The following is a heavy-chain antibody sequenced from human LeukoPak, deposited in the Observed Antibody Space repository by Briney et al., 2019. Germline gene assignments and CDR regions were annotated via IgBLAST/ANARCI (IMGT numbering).Heavy chain of an antibody. CDR3: ATEVPSITIFGVVSLMDV. V-gene: IGHV1-24*01. CDR1: GYTLTELS. J-gene: IGHJ6*03. Sequence: ASVKVSCKVSGYTLTELSMHWVRQAPGKGLEWMGGFDPEDGETIYAQKFQGRVTMTEDTSTDTAYMELGSLRSEDTAVYYCATEVPSITIFGVVSLMDVWGKGTTVTVSS. D-gene: IGHD3-3*01. CDR2: FDPEDGET.